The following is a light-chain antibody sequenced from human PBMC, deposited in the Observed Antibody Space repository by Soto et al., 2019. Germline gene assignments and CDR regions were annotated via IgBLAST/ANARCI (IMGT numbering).Light chain of an antibody. CDR1: TSDIVTYNY. CDR3: SSFTGTSTPSWV. V-gene: IGLV2-14*01. J-gene: IGLJ3*02. CDR2: DVT. Sequence: QSVLTQPASVSGSPGQSITISCTGTTSDIVTYNYVYWFQQRPGKAPRLMIYDVTYRPSGVSDRFSGSQSGNTASLTISGLLSEDEADYYCSSFTGTSTPSWVFGGGTKLAV.